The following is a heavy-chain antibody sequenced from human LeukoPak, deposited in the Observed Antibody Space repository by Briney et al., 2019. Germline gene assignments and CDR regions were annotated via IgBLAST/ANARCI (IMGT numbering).Heavy chain of an antibody. V-gene: IGHV3-7*01. CDR3: AREGRGYSGYVSTNFDY. Sequence: GGSLRLSCVASGFTFSNYWMSWVRQAPGKGLEWVANIKQDGSEKYYVDSVKGRFTISRDNAKNSLYLQMNSLRAEDTAVYYCAREGRGYSGYVSTNFDYWGQGTLVTVSS. J-gene: IGHJ4*02. CDR1: GFTFSNYW. CDR2: IKQDGSEK. D-gene: IGHD5-12*01.